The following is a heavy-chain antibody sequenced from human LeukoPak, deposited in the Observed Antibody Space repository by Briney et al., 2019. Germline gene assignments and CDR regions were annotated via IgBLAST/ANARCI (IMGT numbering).Heavy chain of an antibody. V-gene: IGHV4-31*03. D-gene: IGHD3-3*01. CDR1: GGSISSGGYY. CDR3: ARDSITIFGVAPDY. CDR2: IYYSGST. J-gene: IGHJ4*02. Sequence: PSEPLSLTCTVSGGSISSGGYYWSWIRQHPGKGLEWIGYIYYSGSTYYNPSLKSRVTISVDTSKNQFSLKLSSVTAADTAVYYCARDSITIFGVAPDYWGQGTLVTVSS.